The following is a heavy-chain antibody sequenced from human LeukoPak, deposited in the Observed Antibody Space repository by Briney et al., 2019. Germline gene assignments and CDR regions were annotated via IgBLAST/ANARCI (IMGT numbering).Heavy chain of an antibody. CDR1: GFTFNNYA. V-gene: IGHV3-33*06. J-gene: IGHJ4*02. CDR3: AKDAQRGFDYSNSLEY. Sequence: PGGSLRLSCAATGFTFNNYAMHWVRQAPGKGLEWVAVIWSDGTNRYYADSVKGRFTISRDDAGKTVYLQMSSLRPEDTGVYYCAKDAQRGFDYSNSLEYWGQGTLVTVST. CDR2: IWSDGTNR. D-gene: IGHD4-11*01.